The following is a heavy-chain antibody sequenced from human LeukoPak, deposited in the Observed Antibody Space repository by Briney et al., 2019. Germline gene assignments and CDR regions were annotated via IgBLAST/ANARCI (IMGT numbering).Heavy chain of an antibody. CDR3: ARQRIEVPTALVDY. CDR2: INTYNYNT. V-gene: IGHV1-18*04. Sequence: ASVKVSFKASGYTFTNYGISWVRQAPGQGLEWMGWINTYNYNTNYAQKLQGRVAMTTDTSSSTAYMELRGLRSDDTAVYYCARQRIEVPTALVDYWGQGTLVTVSS. D-gene: IGHD2-2*01. CDR1: GYTFTNYG. J-gene: IGHJ4*02.